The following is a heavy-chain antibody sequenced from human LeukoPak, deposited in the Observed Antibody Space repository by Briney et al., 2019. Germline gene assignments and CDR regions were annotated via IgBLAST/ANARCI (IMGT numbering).Heavy chain of an antibody. D-gene: IGHD2-21*02. J-gene: IGHJ3*02. V-gene: IGHV4-34*01. Sequence: SETLSLTCAVYGGSFSVYYWSWIRQPPGKGLEWIGEINHSGSTNYNPSLKSRVTISVDKSKNQFSLKLSSVTAADTAVYYCAGAHCGGDCYSGRAFDIWGQGTMVTVSS. CDR2: INHSGST. CDR3: AGAHCGGDCYSGRAFDI. CDR1: GGSFSVYY.